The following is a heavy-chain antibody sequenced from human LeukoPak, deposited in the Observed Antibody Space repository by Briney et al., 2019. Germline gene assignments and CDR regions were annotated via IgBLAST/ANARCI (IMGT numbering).Heavy chain of an antibody. V-gene: IGHV3-23*01. J-gene: IGHJ3*01. CDR3: AKDSYVSGRPLHTFDV. D-gene: IGHD3-10*01. CDR2: IRGDGAST. CDR1: GFTFAIHA. Sequence: TGGSLRLSCAAPGFTFAIHAMTWVRQAPGKGLEWVSGIRGDGASTHYAESVKGQFTISRDNSQNTLFLQMNSLRVEDTAIYYCAKDSYVSGRPLHTFDVWGQGTMVTVSS.